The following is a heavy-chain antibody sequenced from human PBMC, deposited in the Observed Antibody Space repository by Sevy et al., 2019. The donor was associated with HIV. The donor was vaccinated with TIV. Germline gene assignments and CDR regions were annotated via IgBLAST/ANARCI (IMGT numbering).Heavy chain of an antibody. V-gene: IGHV3-72*01. D-gene: IGHD6-19*01. CDR3: TRALIVVAGFFRYYHGMDI. CDR1: GFTFSDHY. CDR2: SGNNANSYTT. Sequence: GGSLRLSCAASGFTFSDHYMDWVRQAPGKALEWIGRSGNNANSYTTEYAASVKGRFTISREESKNSLYLQMNSLKSEDTATYYCTRALIVVAGFFRYYHGMDIWGQGTTVTVSS. J-gene: IGHJ6*02.